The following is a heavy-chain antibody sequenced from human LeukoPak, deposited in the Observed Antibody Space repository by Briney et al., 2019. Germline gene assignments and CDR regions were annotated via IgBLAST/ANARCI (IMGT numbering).Heavy chain of an antibody. CDR1: GFTFDDYA. CDR2: ISWNSGSI. D-gene: IGHD3-16*02. Sequence: PGRSLRLSSAASGFTFDDYAMHWVRQAPGKGLEWVSGISWNSGSIGYADSVKGRFTISRDNAKNSLYLQMNSLRAEDMALYYCAKGITFGGVIVPMAFDYWGQGTLVTVSS. CDR3: AKGITFGGVIVPMAFDY. J-gene: IGHJ4*02. V-gene: IGHV3-9*03.